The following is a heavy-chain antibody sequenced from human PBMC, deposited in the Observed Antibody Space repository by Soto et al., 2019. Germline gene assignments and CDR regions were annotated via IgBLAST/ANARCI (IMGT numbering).Heavy chain of an antibody. D-gene: IGHD3-10*01. V-gene: IGHV3-15*01. CDR1: GFTFSDVW. CDR3: STDPTLNLVRTPSGGFFDY. J-gene: IGHJ4*02. Sequence: EVQLVESGGGLVKPGGSLRLSCAASGFTFSDVWMNWVRQAPGKGLEWVGRIKGKADGGTADYAAPVKGRFTISRDDSKNTLYLQMNSLKTEDTAVYYFSTDPTLNLVRTPSGGFFDYWGQGTLVTVSS. CDR2: IKGKADGGTA.